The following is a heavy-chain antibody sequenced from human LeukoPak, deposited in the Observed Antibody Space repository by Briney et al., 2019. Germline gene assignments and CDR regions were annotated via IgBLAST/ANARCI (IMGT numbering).Heavy chain of an antibody. CDR3: AREGMGTTFSAWFEP. V-gene: IGHV3-30*03. CDR2: VSSDGSID. Sequence: GGSLRLSCAASGFTFSNYEMHWVRQAPGKGLEWVAVVSSDGSIDYYADSLRGRFTVSRDNSKNTMFLQFNTLRPEDTAVYYCAREGMGTTFSAWFEPWGQGTLVTVSS. CDR1: GFTFSNYE. J-gene: IGHJ5*02. D-gene: IGHD1-7*01.